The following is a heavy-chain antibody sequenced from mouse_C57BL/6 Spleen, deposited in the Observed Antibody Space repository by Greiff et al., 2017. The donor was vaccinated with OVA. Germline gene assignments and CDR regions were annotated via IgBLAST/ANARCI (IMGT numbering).Heavy chain of an antibody. J-gene: IGHJ4*01. CDR3: ARPGYYGSSYNYAMDY. CDR1: GFTFSDYG. Sequence: EVHLVESGGGLVKPGGSLKLSCAASGFTFSDYGMHWVRQAPEKGLEWVAYISSGSSTIYYADTVKGRFTISRDNAKNTLFLQMTSLRSEDTAMYYCARPGYYGSSYNYAMDYWGQGTSVTVSS. CDR2: ISSGSSTI. D-gene: IGHD1-1*01. V-gene: IGHV5-17*01.